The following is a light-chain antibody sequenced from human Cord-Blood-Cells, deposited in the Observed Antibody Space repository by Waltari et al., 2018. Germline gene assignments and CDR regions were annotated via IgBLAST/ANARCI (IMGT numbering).Light chain of an antibody. CDR3: QQRSNWPYT. V-gene: IGKV3-11*01. J-gene: IGKJ2*01. Sequence: EIVLTQSPATLSLSPGERATLSCRASQSVSSYLAWYQQKPGQAPMLLIYDAANRATGIPARFSGRGSGTDVTLTISSLEPEDFAVYYCQQRSNWPYTFGQGTKLEIK. CDR1: QSVSSY. CDR2: DAA.